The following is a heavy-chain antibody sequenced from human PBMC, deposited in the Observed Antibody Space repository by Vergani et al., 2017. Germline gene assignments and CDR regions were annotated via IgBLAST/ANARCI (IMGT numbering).Heavy chain of an antibody. CDR1: GGSVSSGSYY. CDR2: IYTSGST. Sequence: QVQLQESGPGLVKPSETLSLTCTVSGGSVSSGSYYWSWIRQPPGKGLEWIGRIYTSGSTNYNPSLKSRVTISVDTSKNQFSLKLSSVTAADTAVYYCALVPRTKPFDYWGQGTLVTVSS. J-gene: IGHJ4*02. CDR3: ALVPRTKPFDY. V-gene: IGHV4-61*01.